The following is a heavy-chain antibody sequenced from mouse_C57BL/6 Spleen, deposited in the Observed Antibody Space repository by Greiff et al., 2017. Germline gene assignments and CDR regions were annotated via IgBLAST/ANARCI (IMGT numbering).Heavy chain of an antibody. V-gene: IGHV1-20*01. Sequence: VQLQQSGPELVKPGASVKISCKASGYSFTGYFMNWVMQSHGKSLEWIGRINPYNGDTFYNQKFKGKATLTVDKSSSTAHMELRSLTSEDSAVYDCATPPTPYDYGEFGCWGQGILVTVAA. CDR2: INPYNGDT. J-gene: IGHJ3*01. CDR3: ATPPTPYDYGEFGC. D-gene: IGHD2-4*01. CDR1: GYSFTGYF.